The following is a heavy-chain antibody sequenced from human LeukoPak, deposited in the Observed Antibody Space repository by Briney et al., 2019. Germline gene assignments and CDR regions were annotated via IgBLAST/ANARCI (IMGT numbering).Heavy chain of an antibody. Sequence: ASVKVSCKASGYTFTSYTISWVRQAPRQGLEWMGWISAYNGNTNYAQKLQGRVTMTTDTSTSTAYMELRSLRSDDTAVYYCARGPAYCGGDCYFDYWGQGALVTVSS. J-gene: IGHJ4*02. CDR2: ISAYNGNT. D-gene: IGHD2-21*02. CDR3: ARGPAYCGGDCYFDY. CDR1: GYTFTSYT. V-gene: IGHV1-18*01.